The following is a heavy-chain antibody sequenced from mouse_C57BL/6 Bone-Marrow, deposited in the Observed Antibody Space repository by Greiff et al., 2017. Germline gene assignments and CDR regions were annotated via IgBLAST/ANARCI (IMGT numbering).Heavy chain of an antibody. Sequence: QVQLQQSGAELARPGASVKVSCKASGYTFTSYGISWVKQRTGQGLEWIGEIYPRSGRTYYNEKFKGKATLTADKSSSTAYMELRSLSSEDSAVYFCAIYYGKGDYGGQGTSVTVSS. V-gene: IGHV1-81*01. J-gene: IGHJ4*01. D-gene: IGHD2-1*01. CDR2: IYPRSGRT. CDR3: AIYYGKGDY. CDR1: GYTFTSYG.